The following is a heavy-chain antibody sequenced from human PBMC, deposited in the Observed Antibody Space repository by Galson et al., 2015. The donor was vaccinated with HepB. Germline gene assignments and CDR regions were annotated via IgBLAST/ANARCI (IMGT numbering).Heavy chain of an antibody. V-gene: IGHV1-69*10. J-gene: IGHJ6*02. CDR3: ARAKGSYYNVPMDV. D-gene: IGHD3-10*01. Sequence: SVKVSCKASGGTFSSYAISWVRQAPGQGLEWMGGIIPILGIANYAQKFQGRVTITADKSTSTAYMELSSLRSEDTAVYYCARAKGSYYNVPMDVWGQGTTVTVSS. CDR2: IIPILGIA. CDR1: GGTFSSYA.